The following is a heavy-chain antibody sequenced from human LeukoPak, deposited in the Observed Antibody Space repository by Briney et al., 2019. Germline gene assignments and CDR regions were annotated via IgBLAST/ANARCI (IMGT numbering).Heavy chain of an antibody. Sequence: SETLSLTCTVPGGSISSYYWSWIRQPPGKGLEWIGYIYYSGSTNYNPSLKSRVTISVDTSKNQFSLKLSSVTAADTAVYYCASSHSVWPSFDYWGQGTLVTVSS. CDR1: GGSISSYY. CDR2: IYYSGST. V-gene: IGHV4-59*01. D-gene: IGHD3-16*01. J-gene: IGHJ4*02. CDR3: ASSHSVWPSFDY.